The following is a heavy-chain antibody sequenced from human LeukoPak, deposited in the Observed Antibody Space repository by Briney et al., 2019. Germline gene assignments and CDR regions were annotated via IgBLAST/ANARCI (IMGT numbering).Heavy chain of an antibody. Sequence: GASVKVSCKASGYTFTGYYMHWVRQAPGQGLEWMGWINPNSGGTNYAQKFQGRVTMTRDTSISTAYMELSRLRSDDTAVYYCARDHAGYSSSWYEKYRFDPWGQGTLVTVSS. J-gene: IGHJ5*02. CDR3: ARDHAGYSSSWYEKYRFDP. V-gene: IGHV1-2*02. D-gene: IGHD6-13*01. CDR2: INPNSGGT. CDR1: GYTFTGYY.